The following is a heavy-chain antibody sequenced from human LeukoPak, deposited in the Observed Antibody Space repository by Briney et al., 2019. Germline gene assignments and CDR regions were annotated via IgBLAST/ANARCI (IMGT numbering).Heavy chain of an antibody. CDR1: GFTFSNYG. V-gene: IGHV3-30*18. CDR3: AKALGYSYGTDY. CDR2: ISYDGSNK. D-gene: IGHD5-18*01. J-gene: IGHJ4*02. Sequence: GGSLRLSCAASGFTFSNYGMHWVRQAPGKGLEWVAVISYDGSNKYYADSAKGRFTISRDNSKNTLYLQMNSLRAEDTAAYYCAKALGYSYGTDYWGQGTLVTVSS.